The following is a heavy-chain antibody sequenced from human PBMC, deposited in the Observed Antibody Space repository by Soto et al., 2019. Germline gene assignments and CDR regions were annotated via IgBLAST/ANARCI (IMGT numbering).Heavy chain of an antibody. J-gene: IGHJ4*02. D-gene: IGHD3-10*01. CDR3: VRVMGSSSHDY. CDR2: ISKSGSST. V-gene: IGHV3-11*05. Sequence: QVQLVESGGGLVKPGVSLRLSCAASGFTFSDYYMSWIRQAPGKGLEWVSFISKSGSSTNYADSVTGRVTISRDNAKNSLYLQINSLRAEDTAVYYCVRVMGSSSHDYWGQGTLVIVS. CDR1: GFTFSDYY.